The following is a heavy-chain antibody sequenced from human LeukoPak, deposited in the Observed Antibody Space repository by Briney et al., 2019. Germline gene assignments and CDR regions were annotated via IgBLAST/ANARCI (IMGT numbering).Heavy chain of an antibody. J-gene: IGHJ4*02. CDR1: GYTFTIYG. V-gene: IGHV1-18*01. CDR3: ARDRWYAFDY. CDR2: ISANSGDT. Sequence: SVKVSRKASGYTFTIYGIRWVRQAPGRGREWMGWISANSGDTIYAEKFHGRVTLTRDTSTGTAYMELNSLTYDDTAVYYCARDRWYAFDYWGQGTLVTVSS. D-gene: IGHD6-13*01.